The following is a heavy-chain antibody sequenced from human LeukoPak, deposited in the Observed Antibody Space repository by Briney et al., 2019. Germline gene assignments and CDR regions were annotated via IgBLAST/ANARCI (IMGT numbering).Heavy chain of an antibody. CDR2: ISSSSSYI. J-gene: IGHJ4*02. CDR3: ARLRITMVRGVSYYFDY. Sequence: GSLRLSCAASGFTFSSYSMNWVRQAPGEGLEWVSSISSSSSYIYYADSVKGRFTISRDNAKNSLYLQMNSLRAEDTAVYYCARLRITMVRGVSYYFDYWGQGTLVTVSS. CDR1: GFTFSSYS. D-gene: IGHD3-10*01. V-gene: IGHV3-21*01.